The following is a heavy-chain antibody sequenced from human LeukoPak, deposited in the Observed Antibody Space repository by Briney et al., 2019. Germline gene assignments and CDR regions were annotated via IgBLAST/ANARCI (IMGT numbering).Heavy chain of an antibody. V-gene: IGHV3-23*01. Sequence: PGGSLRLSCAASGFTFSSYAMSWVRQAPGKGLEWVSAISGSGGSTYYADSVKGRFTISRDNAKNTLYLQMNSLRAEDTAVYYCARDYGDYGKGLIDYWGQGTLVTVSS. CDR2: ISGSGGST. CDR1: GFTFSSYA. J-gene: IGHJ4*02. CDR3: ARDYGDYGKGLIDY. D-gene: IGHD4-17*01.